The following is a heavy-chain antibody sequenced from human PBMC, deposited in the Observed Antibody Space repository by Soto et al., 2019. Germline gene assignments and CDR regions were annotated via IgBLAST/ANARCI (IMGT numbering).Heavy chain of an antibody. V-gene: IGHV3-23*01. Sequence: PWWSLRLSCTTSVFSFASFAMTWFRQAPGKGLEWVATISGSDGKTYYADSVKGRFSISRDTSRNTLYLQMNSLRADDTAIYYCAKWSYLDYWGQGTRVTVSS. CDR2: ISGSDGKT. CDR3: AKWSYLDY. D-gene: IGHD3-3*01. CDR1: VFSFASFA. J-gene: IGHJ4*02.